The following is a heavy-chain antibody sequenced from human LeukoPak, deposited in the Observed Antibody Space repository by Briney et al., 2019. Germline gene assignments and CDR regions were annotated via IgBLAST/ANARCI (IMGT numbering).Heavy chain of an antibody. CDR3: ASDWGYCSGGSCYFSLYY. D-gene: IGHD2-15*01. CDR2: INPSGGST. Sequence: ASVKVSCKASGYTFTSYYMHWVRQAPGQGLEWMGIINPSGGSTSYAQKLQGRVTMTTDTSTSTAYMELRSLRSDDTAVYYCASDWGYCSGGSCYFSLYYWGQGTLVTVSS. V-gene: IGHV1-46*01. CDR1: GYTFTSYY. J-gene: IGHJ4*02.